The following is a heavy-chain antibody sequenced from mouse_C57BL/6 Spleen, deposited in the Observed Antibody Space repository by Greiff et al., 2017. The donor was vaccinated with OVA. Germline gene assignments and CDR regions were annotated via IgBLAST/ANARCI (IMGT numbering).Heavy chain of an antibody. J-gene: IGHJ4*01. CDR1: GFTFTDYY. D-gene: IGHD1-1*01. Sequence: EVQRVESGGGLVQPGGSLSLSCAASGFTFTDYYMSWVRQPPGKALEWLGFIRNKANGYTTEYSASVKGRFTISRDNSQSILYLQMNALRAEDSATYYCATTVVATGDYAMDYWGQGTSVTVSS. V-gene: IGHV7-3*01. CDR2: IRNKANGYTT. CDR3: ATTVVATGDYAMDY.